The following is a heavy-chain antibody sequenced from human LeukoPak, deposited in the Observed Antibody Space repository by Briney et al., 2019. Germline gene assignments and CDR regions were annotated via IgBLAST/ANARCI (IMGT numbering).Heavy chain of an antibody. CDR1: GYSFTSYW. CDR2: IDPSDSYT. V-gene: IGHV5-10-1*01. J-gene: IGHJ4*02. D-gene: IGHD6-13*01. CDR3: ASIAAAGTMWVDY. Sequence: GESLKMSCKGSGYSFTSYWISWVRQMPGKGLEWMGRIDPSDSYTNYSPSFQGHVTISADKSISTAYLQWSSLKASDTAMYYCASIAAAGTMWVDYWGQGTLVTVSS.